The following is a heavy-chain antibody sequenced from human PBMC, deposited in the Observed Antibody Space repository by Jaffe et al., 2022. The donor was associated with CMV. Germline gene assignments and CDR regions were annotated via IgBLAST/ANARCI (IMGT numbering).Heavy chain of an antibody. D-gene: IGHD3-10*01. J-gene: IGHJ4*02. Sequence: EVQLVESGGGLVKPGRSLRLSCTASGFTFGDYAMSWFRQAPGKGLEWVGFIRSKAYGGTTEYAASVKGRFTISRDDSKSIAYLQMNSLKTEDTAVYYCTTPRAGSGSYYTSFDYWGQGTLVTVSS. V-gene: IGHV3-49*05. CDR3: TTPRAGSGSYYTSFDY. CDR1: GFTFGDYA. CDR2: IRSKAYGGTT.